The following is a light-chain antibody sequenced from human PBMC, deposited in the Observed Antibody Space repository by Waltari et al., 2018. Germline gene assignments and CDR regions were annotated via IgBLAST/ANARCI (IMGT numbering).Light chain of an antibody. V-gene: IGKV1-9*01. CDR1: QGISSY. J-gene: IGKJ4*01. CDR2: AAS. CDR3: QQLNSYPIT. Sequence: IQLAQTQSSLSAFVGVRVTITCRASQGISSYLAWYQQQPGKAPKLLIYAASTLQSGVPSRFSGSGSGTDFTLTISSLQPEDFATYYCQQLNSYPITFGGGTKVEIK.